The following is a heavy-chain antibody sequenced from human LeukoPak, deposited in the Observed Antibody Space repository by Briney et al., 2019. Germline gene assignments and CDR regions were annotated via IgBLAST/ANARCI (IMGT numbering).Heavy chain of an antibody. Sequence: GGSLRLSCAPSGFTFSTYAMLWVRPPPGKRLEWVAVISYAGNNKYYAGSVMGRFTTSRDNSNNTVSLQMDSLRDEDTAVYYSARDLSMYYNYGRDVWGQGTTVSVSS. CDR1: GFTFSTYA. J-gene: IGHJ6*02. V-gene: IGHV3-30-3*01. CDR3: ARDLSMYYNYGRDV. CDR2: ISYAGNNK.